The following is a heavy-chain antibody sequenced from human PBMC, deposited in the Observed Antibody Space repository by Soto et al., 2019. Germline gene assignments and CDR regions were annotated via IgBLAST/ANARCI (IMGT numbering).Heavy chain of an antibody. CDR2: ISASTGKT. CDR3: ARVEAAMSGHWFDP. J-gene: IGHJ5*02. V-gene: IGHV1-18*01. Sequence: QVQLVQSGPDVKKPGASVKVSCKASGYTFTSYGFIWVRQAPGQGLEWMGWISASTGKTNYEQKFQGRVTMTTDRSTTTAFMELRSLRSDDTAVYFCARVEAAMSGHWFDPWGQGTLVTVSS. D-gene: IGHD2-2*01. CDR1: GYTFTSYG.